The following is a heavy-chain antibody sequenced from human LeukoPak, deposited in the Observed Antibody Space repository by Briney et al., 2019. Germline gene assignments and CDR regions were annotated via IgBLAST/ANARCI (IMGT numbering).Heavy chain of an antibody. V-gene: IGHV3-21*01. CDR3: ARAEKTTAFFGVTPLAPMDV. Sequence: GGSLRLSCAASGFTFSSYSMNWVRQAPGKGLEWVSSISSSSSYIYYADSVKGRFTISRDNAKNSLYLQMNSLRAEDTAVYYCARAEKTTAFFGVTPLAPMDVWGKGTTVTVSS. D-gene: IGHD3-3*01. CDR2: ISSSSSYI. J-gene: IGHJ6*03. CDR1: GFTFSSYS.